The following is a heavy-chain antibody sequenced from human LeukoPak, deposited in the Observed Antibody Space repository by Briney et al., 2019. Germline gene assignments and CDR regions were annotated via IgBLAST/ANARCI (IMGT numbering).Heavy chain of an antibody. V-gene: IGHV4-59*08. CDR2: IYYSGST. CDR3: ARLYYDSSRYPNWFDP. Sequence: SETLSLTCTVSGDSISSCYWSWIRQPPGKGLEWIGYIYYSGSTNYNPSLKSRVTISVDTSKNQFSLKLSSATAADTAVYYCARLYYDSSRYPNWFDPWGQGTLVTVSS. CDR1: GDSISSCY. D-gene: IGHD3-22*01. J-gene: IGHJ5*02.